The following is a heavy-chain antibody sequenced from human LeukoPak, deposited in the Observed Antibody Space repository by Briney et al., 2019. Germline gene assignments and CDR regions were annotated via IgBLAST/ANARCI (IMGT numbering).Heavy chain of an antibody. Sequence: GGSLRLSCAASGFTFSSYAMSWVRQAPGKGLEWVSAISGSGGSTYYADSVKGRLTISRGNSKNTLYLQMNSLRAEDTAVYYCAKDKGKGYSSGWYLDYWGQGTLVTVSS. D-gene: IGHD6-19*01. CDR1: GFTFSSYA. CDR3: AKDKGKGYSSGWYLDY. J-gene: IGHJ4*02. V-gene: IGHV3-23*01. CDR2: ISGSGGST.